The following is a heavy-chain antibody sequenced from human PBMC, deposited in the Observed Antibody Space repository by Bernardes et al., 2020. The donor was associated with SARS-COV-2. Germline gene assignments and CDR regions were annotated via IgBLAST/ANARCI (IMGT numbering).Heavy chain of an antibody. Sequence: RGSLSLSCAASAFIFSSSYINWVRPAPGDLLEWISSISTDSSSIYYADSVKDRFTISRDNAKNSLYLQMHSLRADDTAVYYCANLGAVAGFDYWGQGTLVNDS. V-gene: IGHV3-48*01. CDR3: ANLGAVAGFDY. CDR2: ISTDSSSI. J-gene: IGHJ4*02. D-gene: IGHD6-19*01. CDR1: AFIFSSSY.